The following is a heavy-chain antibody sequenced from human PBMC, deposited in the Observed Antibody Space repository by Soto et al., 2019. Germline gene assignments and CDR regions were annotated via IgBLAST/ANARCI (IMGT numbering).Heavy chain of an antibody. J-gene: IGHJ4*01. CDR1: GFTFTDYC. V-gene: IGHV3-21*01. Sequence: GGSLRLSCSASGFTFTDYCMIWVRQAPGKGLEWVSYIHSSSAYIYYADSVEGRFTISRDNAKNSLYLQMNSLRVEDTAVYYCARTPVAAPGYFDYWGHGTLVTVSS. CDR2: IHSSSAYI. D-gene: IGHD6-19*01. CDR3: ARTPVAAPGYFDY.